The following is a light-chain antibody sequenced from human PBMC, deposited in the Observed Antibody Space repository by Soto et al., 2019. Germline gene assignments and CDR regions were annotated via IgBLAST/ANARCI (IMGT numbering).Light chain of an antibody. CDR2: AAS. CDR1: QSVSRSY. V-gene: IGKV3-20*01. CDR3: QQYYSYPQIT. Sequence: EIVLTQSPGTLSLSPGERATLSCRARQSVSRSYLAWYQQKPGQAPRLLIYAASTLQSGVPSRFSGSGSGTDFTLTISCLQSEDFATYYCQQYYSYPQITFGQGTRLEIK. J-gene: IGKJ5*01.